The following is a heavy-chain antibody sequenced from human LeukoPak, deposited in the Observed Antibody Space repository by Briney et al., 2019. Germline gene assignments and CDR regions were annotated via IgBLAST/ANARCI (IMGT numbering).Heavy chain of an antibody. CDR3: ARVLGGGNSIHFDY. CDR2: TNPNTGNT. J-gene: IGHJ4*02. D-gene: IGHD4-23*01. V-gene: IGHV1-8*03. Sequence: ASVKVSCKASGYTFVTYDINWVRQPTGQGLEWMGWTNPNTGNTGYAQKFQGRVTISSNSAITTAYLELSSLRSEDTAVYFCARVLGGGNSIHFDYWGQGTLLTVPS. CDR1: GYTFVTYD.